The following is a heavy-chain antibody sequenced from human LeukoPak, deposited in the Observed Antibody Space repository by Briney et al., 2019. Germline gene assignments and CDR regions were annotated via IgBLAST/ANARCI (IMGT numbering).Heavy chain of an antibody. V-gene: IGHV3-53*01. J-gene: IGHJ3*02. CDR2: IYSGGST. CDR3: ARDFRQPPRAFDI. Sequence: GGSLRLSCAASGFTVSSNYMSWVRQAPGKGLEWVSVIYSGGSTGYAESVKGRFTISRDNAKNSLYLQMNSLRAEDTAVYYCARDFRQPPRAFDIWGQGTMVTVSS. D-gene: IGHD3-10*01. CDR1: GFTVSSNY.